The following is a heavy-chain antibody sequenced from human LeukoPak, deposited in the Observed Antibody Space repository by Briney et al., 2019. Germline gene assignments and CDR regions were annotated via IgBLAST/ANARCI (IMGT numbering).Heavy chain of an antibody. Sequence: QTGGSLRLSCAASGFTFSNYAMHWVRQAPGKGLEWVAVISYDGSNKYYADSVKGRFTISRDNSKNTLYLQMNSLTVDDTAVYYCARVRPRAAVAAPDFDYWGQGTVATVSS. CDR3: ARVRPRAAVAAPDFDY. D-gene: IGHD6-19*01. J-gene: IGHJ4*02. V-gene: IGHV3-30-3*01. CDR1: GFTFSNYA. CDR2: ISYDGSNK.